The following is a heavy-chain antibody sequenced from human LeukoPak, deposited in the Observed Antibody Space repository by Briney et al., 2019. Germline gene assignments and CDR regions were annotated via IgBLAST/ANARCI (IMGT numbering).Heavy chain of an antibody. CDR3: ARDARGSGSYPV. CDR2: IIPIFGTA. V-gene: IGHV1-69*06. J-gene: IGHJ6*04. D-gene: IGHD3-10*01. CDR1: GGTFSSYA. Sequence: ASVKVSCKASGGTFSSYAISWVRQAPGQGLEWMGGIIPIFGTANYAQKFQGRVTITADKSTSTAYMELSSLRSEDTVVYYCARDARGSGSYPVWGKGTTVTVSS.